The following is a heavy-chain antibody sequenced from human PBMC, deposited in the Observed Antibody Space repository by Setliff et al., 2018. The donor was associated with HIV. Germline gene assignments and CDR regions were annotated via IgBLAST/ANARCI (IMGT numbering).Heavy chain of an antibody. CDR3: ARRAEYSRSWSYYFDY. CDR1: GGSISSYY. D-gene: IGHD6-13*01. Sequence: SETLSLTCTVSGGSISSYYWGWIRQPPGKGLEWIGIIYYSGSTYYNPSLKSRVTISVDTSKNQFSLNLSSVTAADTAVYYCARRAEYSRSWSYYFDYWGQGTLVTVSS. CDR2: IYYSGST. V-gene: IGHV4-39*01. J-gene: IGHJ4*02.